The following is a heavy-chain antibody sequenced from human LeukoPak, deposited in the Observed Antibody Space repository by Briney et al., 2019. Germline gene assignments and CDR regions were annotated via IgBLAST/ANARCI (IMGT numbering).Heavy chain of an antibody. CDR1: GGSISSYY. Sequence: SETLSLTCTVSGGSISSYYWSWIRQPAGKGLEWIGYIYYIGSTSYNPSLKSRVTISVDTSKNQFSLKLSSVTAADTAVYYCAREGYSYGSFDYWGQGTLVTVSS. CDR2: IYYIGST. V-gene: IGHV4-59*12. CDR3: AREGYSYGSFDY. J-gene: IGHJ4*02. D-gene: IGHD5-18*01.